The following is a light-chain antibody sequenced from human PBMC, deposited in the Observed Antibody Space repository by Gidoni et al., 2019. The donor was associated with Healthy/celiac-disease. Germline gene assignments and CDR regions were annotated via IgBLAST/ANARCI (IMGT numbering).Light chain of an antibody. CDR3: QQYNSYGT. CDR1: KSIINW. Sequence: DIQMPQSPSTLSASVGDRSTITCRASKSIINWLAWYQQKPRKASKLLIYKASSLESGVPSRCSGSGSGTEFTLTSSSLQPDDFATYYCQQYNSYGTFGQGTKVEIK. CDR2: KAS. V-gene: IGKV1-5*03. J-gene: IGKJ1*01.